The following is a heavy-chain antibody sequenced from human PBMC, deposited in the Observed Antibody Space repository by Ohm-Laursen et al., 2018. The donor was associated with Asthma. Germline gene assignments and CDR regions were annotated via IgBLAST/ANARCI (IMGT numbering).Heavy chain of an antibody. V-gene: IGHV3-48*02. CDR2: ISSSSSTI. CDR3: ARDQYGTYYYYGMDV. Sequence: SLRLSCAASGFTFSSYSVNWVRQAPGKGLEWVSYISSSSSTIYYADSVKGRFTISRDNAKNSLYLQMNSLRDEDTAVYYCARDQYGTYYYYGMDVWGQGTTVTVSS. D-gene: IGHD2-2*01. CDR1: GFTFSSYS. J-gene: IGHJ6*02.